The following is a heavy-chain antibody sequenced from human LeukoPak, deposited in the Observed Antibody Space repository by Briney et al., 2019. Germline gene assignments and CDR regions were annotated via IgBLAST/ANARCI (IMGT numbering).Heavy chain of an antibody. D-gene: IGHD3-10*01. CDR2: ISAYNGNT. J-gene: IGHJ6*03. V-gene: IGHV1-18*01. Sequence: ASVKVSCKASGYTFTSYGISWVRQAPGQGLEWMGWISAYNGNTNYAQKLQGRVTMTTDTSTSTAYMELRSLRSDDTAVYYCARTSGTIPRGYYMDVWGKGTTVTVSS. CDR3: ARTSGTIPRGYYMDV. CDR1: GYTFTSYG.